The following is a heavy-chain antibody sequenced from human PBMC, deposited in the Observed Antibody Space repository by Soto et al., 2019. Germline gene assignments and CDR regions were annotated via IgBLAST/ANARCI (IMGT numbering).Heavy chain of an antibody. J-gene: IGHJ3*02. CDR3: AHPRGYGVFDAYDI. D-gene: IGHD4-17*01. CDR1: GFTFSTYA. CDR2: LSASGGST. Sequence: EVQLLESGGGLVQPGGSLRLSCAASGFTFSTYAMSWVGQAPGKGLEWVSALSASGGSTYYADSVKGRFTISRDNSMNALYLQMNSLRIEDTAVYYCAHPRGYGVFDAYDIWGQGTMVTVS. V-gene: IGHV3-23*01.